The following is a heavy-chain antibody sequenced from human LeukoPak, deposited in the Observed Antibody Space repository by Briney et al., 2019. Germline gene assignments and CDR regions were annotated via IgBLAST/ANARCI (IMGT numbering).Heavy chain of an antibody. V-gene: IGHV4-34*01. Sequence: SETLSLTCAVDGGSFSGYYCSWIRQPPGKGMEWIGEINHSGGTNYNPSLKSRVTISVDTSKNQFSLKLSSVTAADTAVYYCARESPSYSSSSRGYLRDYWGQGTLVTVSS. CDR3: ARESPSYSSSSRGYLRDY. CDR1: GGSFSGYY. CDR2: INHSGGT. D-gene: IGHD6-6*01. J-gene: IGHJ4*02.